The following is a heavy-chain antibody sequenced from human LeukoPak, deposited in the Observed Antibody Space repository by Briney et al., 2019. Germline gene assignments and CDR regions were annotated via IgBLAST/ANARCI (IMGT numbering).Heavy chain of an antibody. V-gene: IGHV3-21*01. Sequence: GGSLRLSCAASGFTFSSYSMNWVRQAPGKGLEWVSSISSSSSYIYYADSVKGRFTISRGNAKNSLYLQMNSLRAEDTAVYYCAREVVGATGEYWGQGTLVTVSS. D-gene: IGHD1-26*01. CDR3: AREVVGATGEY. CDR1: GFTFSSYS. CDR2: ISSSSSYI. J-gene: IGHJ4*02.